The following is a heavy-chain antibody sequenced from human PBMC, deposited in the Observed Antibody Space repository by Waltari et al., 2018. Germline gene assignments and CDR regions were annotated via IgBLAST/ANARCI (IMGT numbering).Heavy chain of an antibody. CDR2: IIPIFGTA. Sequence: QVQLVQSGAEVKKPGSSVKVSCKASGGTFRSYPISWVRQAPGQGLEWMGGIIPIFGTANYAQKFQGRVTITADESTSTAYMELSSLRSEDTAVYYCARSGELVYYYYGMDVWGQGTTVTVSS. CDR1: GGTFRSYP. J-gene: IGHJ6*02. CDR3: ARSGELVYYYYGMDV. D-gene: IGHD1-26*01. V-gene: IGHV1-69*01.